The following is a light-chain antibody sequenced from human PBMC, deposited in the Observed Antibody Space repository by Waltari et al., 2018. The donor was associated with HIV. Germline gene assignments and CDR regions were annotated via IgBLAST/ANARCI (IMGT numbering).Light chain of an antibody. J-gene: IGKJ1*01. CDR2: QAS. CDR3: QHYDGYPWT. Sequence: MTQSPSTLSASIGDRITITCRASQSVGNWLAWYQQRPGKAPKLLVYQASTLKSGVPSRFIGDGSGTEFTLTVSSLQPDDFATYYCQHYDGYPWTFGQGTKVEIK. V-gene: IGKV1-5*03. CDR1: QSVGNW.